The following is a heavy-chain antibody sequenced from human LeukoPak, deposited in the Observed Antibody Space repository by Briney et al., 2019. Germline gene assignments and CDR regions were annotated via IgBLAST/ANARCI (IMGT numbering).Heavy chain of an antibody. D-gene: IGHD6-13*01. CDR3: AKDWRWQQPIYGMNV. J-gene: IGHJ6*02. Sequence: GGSLRLSCVASGFSFRNYGMHWGRQAPGKGLEWVAFISYDRSNQYYTDSVKGRFTISRGNSKNTLFLQMNSLRPEDTAIYYCAKDWRWQQPIYGMNVWGQGTTVTVSS. CDR1: GFSFRNYG. CDR2: ISYDRSNQ. V-gene: IGHV3-30*18.